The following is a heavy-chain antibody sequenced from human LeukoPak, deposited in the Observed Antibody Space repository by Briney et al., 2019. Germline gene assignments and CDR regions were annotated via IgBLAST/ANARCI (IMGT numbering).Heavy chain of an antibody. CDR1: VSGGFIRRDY. J-gene: IGHJ4*01. CDR3: ARGDGDIPFDF. V-gene: IGHV4-4*08. Sequence: SETLSLTCTVSVSGGFIRRDYRSWLRQPPGKPLEWIGNIYTTGTTKYTPSLKGRVSISVDTSNSQFFLKLNSVASADTAVYYCARGDGDIPFDFWGHGILVSVSS. CDR2: IYTTGTT. D-gene: IGHD5-24*01.